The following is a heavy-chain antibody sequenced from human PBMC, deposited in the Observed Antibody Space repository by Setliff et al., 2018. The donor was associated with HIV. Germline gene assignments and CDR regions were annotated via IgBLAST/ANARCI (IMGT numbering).Heavy chain of an antibody. CDR1: GFTFTNAW. D-gene: IGHD2-21*01. V-gene: IGHV3-15*01. J-gene: IGHJ4*02. Sequence: PGGSLRLSCAASGFTFTNAWMSWVRQAPGKGLEWVGRIRRKVDGGTAEYAAPVKGRFTISKDDSENTLYLQMNSLKTEDTAVYYCTTDAKTGVATGYWGQGTLVTVPQ. CDR3: TTDAKTGVATGY. CDR2: IRRKVDGGTA.